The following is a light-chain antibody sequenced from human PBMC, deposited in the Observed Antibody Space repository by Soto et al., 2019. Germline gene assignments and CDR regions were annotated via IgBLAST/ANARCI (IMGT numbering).Light chain of an antibody. J-gene: IGKJ5*01. CDR2: DVS. Sequence: EIVLTQSPGTLSLSPGERATLSCRASQSVSNNYLAWYQQKPGQAPRLLIYDVSNRATDIPARFSGSGSGTDFTLTISRLEPEDFAVYYCQQHGSSPITFGQGTRLEIK. CDR3: QQHGSSPIT. CDR1: QSVSNNY. V-gene: IGKV3-20*01.